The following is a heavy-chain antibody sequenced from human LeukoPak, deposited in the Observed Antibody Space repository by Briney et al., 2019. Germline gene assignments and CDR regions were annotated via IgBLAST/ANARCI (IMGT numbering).Heavy chain of an antibody. Sequence: GGSLRLSCAASGFTFSSYGMHWVRQAPGKGLEWVAVISYDGSNKYYADSVKGRFTISRDNSKNTLYLQMNSLRAEDTAVYYCACEGPYYDFWSGFGPWGQGTLVTVSS. J-gene: IGHJ5*02. V-gene: IGHV3-30*03. CDR2: ISYDGSNK. D-gene: IGHD3-3*01. CDR1: GFTFSSYG. CDR3: ACEGPYYDFWSGFGP.